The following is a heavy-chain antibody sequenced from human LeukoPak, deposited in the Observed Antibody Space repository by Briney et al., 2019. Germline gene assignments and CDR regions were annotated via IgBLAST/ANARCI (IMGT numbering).Heavy chain of an antibody. J-gene: IGHJ4*02. Sequence: SETPSLTCTVSGGSISSGGYYWSWIRQHPGKGLEWIGYIYYSGSTYYNPSLKSRVTISVDTSKNQFSLKLSSVTAADTAVYYCARESYSSSWYGGSDYWGQGTLVTVSS. CDR1: GGSISSGGYY. D-gene: IGHD6-13*01. V-gene: IGHV4-31*03. CDR2: IYYSGST. CDR3: ARESYSSSWYGGSDY.